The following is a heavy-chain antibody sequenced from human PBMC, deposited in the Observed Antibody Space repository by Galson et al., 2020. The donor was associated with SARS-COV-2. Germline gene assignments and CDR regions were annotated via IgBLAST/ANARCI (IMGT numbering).Heavy chain of an antibody. Sequence: SETLSFTCAVYGGSFNAYYWNWIRQSPGKGLEWIGEINHSGTTNYNPSLKSRLTISVDTSKNQFSLNLTSVTAADTAVYYCARGLYTSSWFSAVAGARTTFDDWGQGTLVTVSS. CDR3: ARGLYTSSWFSAVAGARTTFDD. D-gene: IGHD6-13*01. V-gene: IGHV4-34*01. J-gene: IGHJ4*02. CDR2: INHSGTT. CDR1: GGSFNAYY.